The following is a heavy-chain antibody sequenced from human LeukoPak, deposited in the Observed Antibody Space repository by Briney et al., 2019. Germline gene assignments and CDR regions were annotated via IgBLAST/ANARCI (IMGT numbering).Heavy chain of an antibody. CDR3: AKESGYCSSTSCFADACDI. CDR2: IWYVGSNK. V-gene: IGHV3-33*06. J-gene: IGHJ3*02. D-gene: IGHD2-2*01. Sequence: LRLSCAASGFTFSSFGMHWVRQAPGKGLEWVAVIWYVGSNKYYADSVKGRLTVSRDNPKNTMYLQMNSLRAEDTAVYYCAKESGYCSSTSCFADACDIWGQGPMVTVSS. CDR1: GFTFSSFG.